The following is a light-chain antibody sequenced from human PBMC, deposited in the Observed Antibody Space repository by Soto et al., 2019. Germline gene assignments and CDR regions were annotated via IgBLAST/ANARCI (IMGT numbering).Light chain of an antibody. CDR1: SSDVGGYNY. Sequence: QSALTQPASVSGSPGQSITISCTGTSSDVGGYNYVSWYQQHPGKAPKLMIYEVSNRPSGVSNRFSGSKSGNKASLTISGIQAEDEADYYCSSYTSSSPVVFGGGTQLTVL. CDR3: SSYTSSSPVV. CDR2: EVS. V-gene: IGLV2-14*01. J-gene: IGLJ2*01.